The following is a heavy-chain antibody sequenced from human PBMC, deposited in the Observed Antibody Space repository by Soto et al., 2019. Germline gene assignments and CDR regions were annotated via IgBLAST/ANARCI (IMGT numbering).Heavy chain of an antibody. J-gene: IGHJ4*02. CDR1: GGSISSGGYY. CDR3: ARGEGGYSSGWYDY. CDR2: IYYSGST. D-gene: IGHD6-19*01. V-gene: IGHV4-31*03. Sequence: SETLSLTCTVSGGSISSGGYYWSWIRQHPGKGLEWIGYIYYSGSTYYNPSLKSRVTISVDTSKNQFSLKLSSVTAADTAVYYCARGEGGYSSGWYDYWGQRTLVTVSS.